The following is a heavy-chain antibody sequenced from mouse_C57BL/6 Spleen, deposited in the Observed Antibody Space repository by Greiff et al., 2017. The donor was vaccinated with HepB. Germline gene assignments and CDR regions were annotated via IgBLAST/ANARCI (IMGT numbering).Heavy chain of an antibody. V-gene: IGHV5-4*01. CDR2: ISDGGGYT. D-gene: IGHD2-4*01. CDR3: ARDGYDYDDY. Sequence: EVQLVESGGGLVKPGGSLKLSCAASGFTFSSYAMSWVRQTPEKRLEWVATISDGGGYTYYPDNVKGRFTISRDNAKNNLYLQMSHLKSEDTAMYYCARDGYDYDDYWGQGTTLTVSS. CDR1: GFTFSSYA. J-gene: IGHJ2*01.